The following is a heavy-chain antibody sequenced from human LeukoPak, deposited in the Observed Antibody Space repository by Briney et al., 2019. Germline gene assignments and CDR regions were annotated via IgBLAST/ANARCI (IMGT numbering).Heavy chain of an antibody. CDR2: IKPDGDEK. J-gene: IGHJ3*01. D-gene: IGHD2-21*01. CDR1: GFTFRNTW. CDR3: ARGVWSSRNAFDL. V-gene: IGHV3-7*01. Sequence: GGSLRLSCAASGFTFRNTWMSWVRQTPGRGRELVANIKPDGDEKHCVDSVKGRFTISRDNARNSLDLQMSSLTAEDTAVYYCARGVWSSRNAFDLWGQETMVTVSS.